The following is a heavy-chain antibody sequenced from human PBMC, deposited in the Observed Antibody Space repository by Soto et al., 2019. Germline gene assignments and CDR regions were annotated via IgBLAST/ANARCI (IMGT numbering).Heavy chain of an antibody. Sequence: QVQLEQSGAEVKKPGSSVKVSCKASGGTFSSYAISWVRQAPGQGLEWMGGIIPIFGTANYAQKFQGRVTITADESTSTAYMELSSLRSEDTAVYYCASSYGDYDYYYYGMDVWGQGTTVTVSS. CDR2: IIPIFGTA. V-gene: IGHV1-69*12. CDR3: ASSYGDYDYYYYGMDV. J-gene: IGHJ6*02. CDR1: GGTFSSYA. D-gene: IGHD4-17*01.